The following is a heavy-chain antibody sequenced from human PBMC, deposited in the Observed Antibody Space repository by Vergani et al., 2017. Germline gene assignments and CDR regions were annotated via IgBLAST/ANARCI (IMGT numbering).Heavy chain of an antibody. CDR3: VGDCTSGGCPDNYGMDV. CDR1: GFTFSDFS. Sequence: VQLVESGGGLVKPGGSLRLSCAASGFTFSDFSMSWVRQAPGKGLEWVAFIGSSGPYINYADSVKGRFIISRDNTNNSLFLQLRSLRAEDATVYYCVGDCTSGGCPDNYGMDVWGQGATVTVSS. V-gene: IGHV3-21*06. D-gene: IGHD2-8*01. J-gene: IGHJ6*02. CDR2: IGSSGPYI.